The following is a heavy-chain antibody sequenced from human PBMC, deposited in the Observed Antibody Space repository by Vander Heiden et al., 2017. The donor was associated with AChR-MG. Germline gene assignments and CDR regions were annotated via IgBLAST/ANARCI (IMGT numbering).Heavy chain of an antibody. D-gene: IGHD1-26*01. J-gene: IGHJ4*02. Sequence: QVQLQESGPGLVKPSENLSLTCPVSGGSISSYYWGWIRQPPGKGLEWIGYIYYSGSTNYNPSLKSRVTISVDTSKNQFSLKLSSVTAADTAVYYCARVGPPYSAPTRIDYWGQGTLVTVSS. CDR3: ARVGPPYSAPTRIDY. CDR1: GGSISSYY. CDR2: IYYSGST. V-gene: IGHV4-59*01.